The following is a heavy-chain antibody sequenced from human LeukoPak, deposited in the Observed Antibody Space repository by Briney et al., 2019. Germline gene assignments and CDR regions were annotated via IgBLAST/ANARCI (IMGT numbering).Heavy chain of an antibody. D-gene: IGHD2-21*02. CDR3: ARRGRLYCGGDCYYFDY. V-gene: IGHV4-59*08. CDR1: GGSISSYY. CDR2: IYYSGST. J-gene: IGHJ4*02. Sequence: SETLSLTCTVSGGSISSYYWSWIRQPPGKGLEWIGYIYYSGSTNYNPSLKSRVTISVDTSKNQFSLKLSSVTAADTAVYYCARRGRLYCGGDCYYFDYWGQGTLVTVSS.